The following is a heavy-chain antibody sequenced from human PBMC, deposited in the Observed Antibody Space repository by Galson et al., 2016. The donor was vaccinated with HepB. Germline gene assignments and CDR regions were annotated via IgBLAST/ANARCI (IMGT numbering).Heavy chain of an antibody. CDR1: GGSISSSSYF. Sequence: SETLSLTCTVSGGSISSSSYFWGWIRQPPGKGLEWIGNLYYSGSTYYSPSLKGRVTISVDTSKNQFSLKLSSVTAADTAVYYCARGSYCSGTSCHAGVPMDAFDIWGQGTMVTVS. D-gene: IGHD2-2*01. V-gene: IGHV4-39*07. J-gene: IGHJ3*02. CDR2: LYYSGST. CDR3: ARGSYCSGTSCHAGVPMDAFDI.